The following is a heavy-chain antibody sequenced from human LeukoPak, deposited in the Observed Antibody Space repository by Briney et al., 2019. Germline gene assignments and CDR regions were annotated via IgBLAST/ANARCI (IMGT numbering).Heavy chain of an antibody. V-gene: IGHV4-61*01. J-gene: IGHJ6*02. Sequence: ASETLSLTCTVSGGSVSSGSYYWSWIRQPPGKGLEWIGYIYYSRSTNYNPSLKSRVTISVDTSKNQFSLKLSSVTAADTAVYYCARGGYDYDYYYYGMDVWGQGTTVTVSS. CDR1: GGSVSSGSYY. CDR2: IYYSRST. D-gene: IGHD5-12*01. CDR3: ARGGYDYDYYYYGMDV.